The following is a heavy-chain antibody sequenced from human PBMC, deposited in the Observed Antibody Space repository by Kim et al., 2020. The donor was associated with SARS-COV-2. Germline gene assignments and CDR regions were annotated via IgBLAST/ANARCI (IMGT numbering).Heavy chain of an antibody. CDR3: ARGYGERPIDY. CDR2: INHSGST. D-gene: IGHD4-17*01. V-gene: IGHV4-34*01. J-gene: IGHJ4*02. Sequence: SETLSRTCAVYGGSFSAYYWSWILQPPGKGLEWIGEINHSGSTNYNPSLKSRVTISVDTSKNQFSLKLSSVTAADTAVYYCARGYGERPIDYWGQGTLVT. CDR1: GGSFSAYY.